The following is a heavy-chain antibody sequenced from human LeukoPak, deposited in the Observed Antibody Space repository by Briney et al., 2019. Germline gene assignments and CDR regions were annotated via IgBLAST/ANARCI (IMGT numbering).Heavy chain of an antibody. CDR2: ISWNSGSI. Sequence: PGGSLRLSCAASGSTFDGYAMHWVRQAPGKGLEWVSGISWNSGSIGYADSVKGRFTISRDNAKNSLYLQMNSLRAEDTALYYCAKDIAMDYYGSGSYQGMDVWGKGTTVTISS. D-gene: IGHD3-10*01. V-gene: IGHV3-9*01. CDR3: AKDIAMDYYGSGSYQGMDV. J-gene: IGHJ6*01. CDR1: GSTFDGYA.